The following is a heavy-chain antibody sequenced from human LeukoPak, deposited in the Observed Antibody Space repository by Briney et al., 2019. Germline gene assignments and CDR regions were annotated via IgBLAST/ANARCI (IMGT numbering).Heavy chain of an antibody. V-gene: IGHV3-30*02. D-gene: IGHD4-11*01. Sequence: QTGGSLRLSCAASGFTFSSYGMHWVGQAQGKGLEWVAFIRYDGSNKYYADSVKGRFTISRDNSKNTLYLQMNSLRAEDTAVYYCAFESMTTVTFDYWGRGALVTVSS. CDR1: GFTFSSYG. CDR3: AFESMTTVTFDY. J-gene: IGHJ4*02. CDR2: IRYDGSNK.